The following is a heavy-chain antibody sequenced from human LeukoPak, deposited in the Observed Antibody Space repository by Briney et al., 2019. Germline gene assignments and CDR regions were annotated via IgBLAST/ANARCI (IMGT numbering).Heavy chain of an antibody. D-gene: IGHD1-26*01. CDR2: ISAYNGNT. J-gene: IGHJ6*03. CDR1: GYTFTSYG. Sequence: GASVKVSCKASGYTFTSYGISWVRQAPGQGLEWMGWISAYNGNTNYAQKLQGRVTMTTDTSTSTAYMELRSLRSDDTAVYYCARGPGAGIVGATTSYYYYYMDVWGKGTTVTVSS. CDR3: ARGPGAGIVGATTSYYYYYMDV. V-gene: IGHV1-18*01.